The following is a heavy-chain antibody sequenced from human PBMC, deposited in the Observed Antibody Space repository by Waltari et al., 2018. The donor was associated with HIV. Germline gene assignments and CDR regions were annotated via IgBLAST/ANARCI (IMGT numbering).Heavy chain of an antibody. CDR1: GFTFSSYD. CDR3: ARRDYDGGAFDI. J-gene: IGHJ3*02. CDR2: IGTAGDT. Sequence: EVQLVESGGGLVQPGGSLRLSCAASGFTFSSYDMHWVRKATGKGLEWVSAIGTAGDTYYPGSVKCRFTISRENAKNSLYLQMNSLRAEDTAVYYCARRDYDGGAFDIWGQVTMVTVSS. V-gene: IGHV3-13*01. D-gene: IGHD3-22*01.